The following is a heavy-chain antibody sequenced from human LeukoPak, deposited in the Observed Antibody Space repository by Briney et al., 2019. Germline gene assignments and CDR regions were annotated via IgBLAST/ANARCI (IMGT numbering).Heavy chain of an antibody. D-gene: IGHD3-9*01. V-gene: IGHV4-61*10. CDR2: IYYSGST. CDR3: ARGDRLYYDILTGYSPQYYFDY. CDR1: GGSISSGSYY. J-gene: IGHJ4*02. Sequence: SETLSLTCTVSGGSISSGSYYWSWIRQPAGKGLEWIGYIYYSGSTNYNPSLKSRVTISVDTSKNQFSLKLSSVTAADTAVYYCARGDRLYYDILTGYSPQYYFDYWGQGTLVTVSS.